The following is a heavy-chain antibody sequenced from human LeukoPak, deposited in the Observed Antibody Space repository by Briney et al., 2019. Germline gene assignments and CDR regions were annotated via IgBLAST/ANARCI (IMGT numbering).Heavy chain of an antibody. Sequence: SETLSLTYTVSGGSISSYYWSWIRQPPGKGLEWIGYIYYSGSTNYNPSLKSRVTISVDTSKNQFSLKLSSVTAADTAVYYCARDYYGSGSLFYWGQGTLVTVSS. CDR2: IYYSGST. V-gene: IGHV4-59*01. CDR1: GGSISSYY. D-gene: IGHD3-10*01. J-gene: IGHJ4*02. CDR3: ARDYYGSGSLFY.